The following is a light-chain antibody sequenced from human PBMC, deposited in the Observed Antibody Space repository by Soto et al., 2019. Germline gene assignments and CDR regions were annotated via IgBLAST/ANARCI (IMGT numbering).Light chain of an antibody. CDR1: SSDVGGYNY. J-gene: IGLJ1*01. CDR2: DVS. V-gene: IGLV2-14*01. CDR3: SSYTGSSTLFYV. Sequence: QSVLTQPASVSGSPGQSITISCTGTSSDVGGYNYVSWYQQHPGKAPKLMIYDVSNRPSGVSNRFSGSKSGNTASLTISGLQAGDEADYYCSSYTGSSTLFYVFGTGTKVTVL.